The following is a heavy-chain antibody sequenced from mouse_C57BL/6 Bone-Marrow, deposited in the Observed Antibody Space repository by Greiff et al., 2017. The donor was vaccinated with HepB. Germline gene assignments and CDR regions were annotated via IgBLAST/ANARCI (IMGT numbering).Heavy chain of an antibody. D-gene: IGHD1-1*01. CDR1: GYTFTTYP. CDR2: FHPYNDDT. CDR3: ARAVDCYGSSPLFAY. V-gene: IGHV1-47*01. J-gene: IGHJ3*01. Sequence: QVQLQQSGAELVKPGASVTMSCKASGYTFTTYPIEWMKQNHGKSLEWIGNFHPYNDDTKYNEKFKGKATLTVEKSSSTVYLELSRLTSDDSAVYFYARAVDCYGSSPLFAYWGQGTPVTVSA.